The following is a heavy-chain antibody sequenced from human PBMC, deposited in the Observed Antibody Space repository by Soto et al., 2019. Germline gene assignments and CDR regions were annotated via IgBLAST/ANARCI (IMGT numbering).Heavy chain of an antibody. J-gene: IGHJ4*02. CDR1: GFTFINYA. CDR3: AKGYSFGFEY. V-gene: IGHV3-23*01. CDR2: TSGSGGST. Sequence: GSLRLSCAASGFTFINYAISCGRHAPFKWLEWVSATSGSGGSTFYADSVKGRFTISRDNSKNTVSLQMSSLRAEDTAIYYCAKGYSFGFEYWGQGTLVTVSS. D-gene: IGHD4-4*01.